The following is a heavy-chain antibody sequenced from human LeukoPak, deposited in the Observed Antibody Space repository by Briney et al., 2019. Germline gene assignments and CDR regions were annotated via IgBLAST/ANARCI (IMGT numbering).Heavy chain of an antibody. Sequence: GGSLRLSCAASGFSFSGYTMHWVRQAPGKGLVWVSRISSDGTNTNYADSVKGRFTISRDNAKNTLYLQMNGLRVEDTAVYYCTRGPPDGSGNYYPGDFWGQGTLVTVSS. CDR3: TRGPPDGSGNYYPGDF. V-gene: IGHV3-74*01. D-gene: IGHD3-10*01. CDR1: GFSFSGYT. J-gene: IGHJ4*02. CDR2: ISSDGTNT.